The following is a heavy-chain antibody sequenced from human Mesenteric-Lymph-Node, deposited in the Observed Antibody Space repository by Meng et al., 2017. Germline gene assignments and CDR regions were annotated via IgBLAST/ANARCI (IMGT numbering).Heavy chain of an antibody. J-gene: IGHJ4*02. CDR2: INHSGST. CDR1: GGSVSSNNW. CDR3: ARGSRLRKLDY. Sequence: QVQLQESGPVRVKPSGTLSLTCPVSGGSVSSNNWWSWIRQPPGKGLEWIGEINHSGSTNYNPSLKSRVTISVDTSKNQFSLKLSSVTAADTAVYYCARGSRLRKLDYWGQGTLVTVSS. V-gene: IGHV4-4*02. D-gene: IGHD5-12*01.